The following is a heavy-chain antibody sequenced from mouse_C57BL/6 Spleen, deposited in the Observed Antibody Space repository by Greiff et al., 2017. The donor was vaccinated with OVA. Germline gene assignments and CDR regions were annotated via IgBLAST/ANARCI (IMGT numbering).Heavy chain of an antibody. V-gene: IGHV1-22*01. J-gene: IGHJ2*01. CDR3: AREDDYGSSYDY. D-gene: IGHD1-1*01. CDR1: GYTFTDYN. CDR2: INPNNGGT. Sequence: EVQLQQSGPELVKPGASVKMSCKASGYTFTDYNMHWVKQSHGKSLEWIGYINPNNGGTSYNQKFKGKATLTVNKSSSTAYMELRSLTSEDSAVYYCAREDDYGSSYDYWGQGTTLTVSS.